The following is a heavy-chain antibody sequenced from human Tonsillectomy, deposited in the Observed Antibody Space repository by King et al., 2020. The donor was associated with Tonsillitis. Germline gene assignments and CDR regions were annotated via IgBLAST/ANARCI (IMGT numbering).Heavy chain of an antibody. D-gene: IGHD2-2*01. V-gene: IGHV3-48*01. Sequence: VQLVESGGGLVQPGGSLRLSCSASGFTFSIYTMTWVRQAPGKGLEWISYITSSSTSIYYADSVKGRFTISRDNAKNSLYLQMDSLRAEDTAVYYCARALTSRDCSTSSCYVLPSEYWGQGTLVTVPS. CDR3: ARALTSRDCSTSSCYVLPSEY. CDR1: GFTFSIYT. CDR2: ITSSSTSI. J-gene: IGHJ4*02.